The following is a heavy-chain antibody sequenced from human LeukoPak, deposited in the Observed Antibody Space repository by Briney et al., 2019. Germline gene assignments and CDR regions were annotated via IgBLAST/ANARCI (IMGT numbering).Heavy chain of an antibody. D-gene: IGHD6-13*01. CDR2: ISSSSSYI. Sequence: GGSLRLSCTASGFTFSSYSMNWVRQAPGKGLEWVSSISSSSSYIYYADSVKGRFTISRDNAKNSLYLQMNSLRAEDTAVYYCARDRLSSWYSRYFDYWGQGTLVTVSS. CDR3: ARDRLSSWYSRYFDY. CDR1: GFTFSSYS. V-gene: IGHV3-21*01. J-gene: IGHJ4*02.